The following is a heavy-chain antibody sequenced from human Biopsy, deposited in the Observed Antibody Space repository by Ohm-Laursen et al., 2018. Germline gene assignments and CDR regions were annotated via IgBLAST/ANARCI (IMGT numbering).Heavy chain of an antibody. D-gene: IGHD2-21*02. V-gene: IGHV6-1*01. CDR3: ARSGSDSLNYYFDF. Sequence: QTLSLTCAISGDSVSSNRAAWNWIRQSPSGGLEWLGWTFFRAKWYTDFAVSVKSRITLTPDPSTNQFSLQLNSVTPDDTAVYYCARSGSDSLNYYFDFWGQGTLVTVSS. CDR2: TFFRAKWYT. J-gene: IGHJ4*02. CDR1: GDSVSSNRAA.